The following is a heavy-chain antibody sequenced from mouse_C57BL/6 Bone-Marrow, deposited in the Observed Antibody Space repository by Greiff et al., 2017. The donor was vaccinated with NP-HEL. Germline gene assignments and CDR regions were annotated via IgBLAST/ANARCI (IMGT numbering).Heavy chain of an antibody. CDR2: LWRGGST. V-gene: IGHV2-5*01. CDR3: AKGDYYEAHYAMDY. CDR1: GFSLTSYG. J-gene: IGHJ4*01. Sequence: VQLQESGPGLVQPSQSLSITCTVSGFSLTSYGVHWVRQSPGKGLEWLGVLWRGGSTVYTAAFMSRLSITKDNSKSQIFLNMNSLKADYTAIYYCAKGDYYEAHYAMDYWGQGTSVTVSS. D-gene: IGHD1-1*01.